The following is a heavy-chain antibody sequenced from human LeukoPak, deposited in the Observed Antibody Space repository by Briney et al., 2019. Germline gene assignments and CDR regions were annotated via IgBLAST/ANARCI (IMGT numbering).Heavy chain of an antibody. Sequence: ASVKVSCKASGYSFTTYAMNWVRQAPGQGLEWMGWINTNTGNPTYAQGFTGRFVFSLDTSVSTAYLQISSLKAEDTAVYYCARELLSTRTWFDPWGQGTLVTVSS. CDR2: INTNTGNP. D-gene: IGHD2/OR15-2a*01. V-gene: IGHV7-4-1*02. CDR1: GYSFTTYA. J-gene: IGHJ5*02. CDR3: ARELLSTRTWFDP.